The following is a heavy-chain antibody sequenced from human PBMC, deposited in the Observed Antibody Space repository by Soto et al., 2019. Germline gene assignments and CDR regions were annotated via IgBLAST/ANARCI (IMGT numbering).Heavy chain of an antibody. CDR2: IYYSGST. CDR1: GGSISSGGYY. Sequence: QVQLQESGPGLVKPSQTLSLTCTVSGGSISSGGYYWSWIRQHPGKGLEWIGYIYYSGSTYYNPSLKSQVTISVDTSKNQFSLKLSSVTAADTAVYYCARGGYCSSTSCYVGWVYWGQGTLVTVSS. J-gene: IGHJ4*02. CDR3: ARGGYCSSTSCYVGWVY. V-gene: IGHV4-31*01. D-gene: IGHD2-2*01.